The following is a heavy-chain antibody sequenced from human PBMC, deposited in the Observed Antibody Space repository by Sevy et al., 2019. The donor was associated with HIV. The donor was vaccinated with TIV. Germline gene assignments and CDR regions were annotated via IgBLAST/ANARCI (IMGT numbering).Heavy chain of an antibody. V-gene: IGHV3-48*02. D-gene: IGHD3-16*01. Sequence: GGSLRLSCAASGFTFSSYSMNWVRQAPGKGLEGVSYISSSSSTIYYADSVKGRFTISRDNAKNSLYMKMNSLRDEDTAVYYCAREYDRGSFDYWGQGTLVTVSS. CDR2: ISSSSSTI. CDR1: GFTFSSYS. CDR3: AREYDRGSFDY. J-gene: IGHJ4*02.